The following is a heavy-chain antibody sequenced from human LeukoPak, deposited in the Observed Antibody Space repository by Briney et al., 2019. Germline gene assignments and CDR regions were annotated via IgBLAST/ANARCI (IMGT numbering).Heavy chain of an antibody. V-gene: IGHV1-69*05. J-gene: IGHJ4*02. Sequence: SVKVSCKASGGTFSSYAISWVRQAPGQGLEWMGRIIPIFGTANYAQKFQGRVTITTDESTSTAYMGLSSLRSEDTAVYYCARMGGYYGSGSYSDWGQGTLVTVSS. CDR2: IIPIFGTA. D-gene: IGHD3-10*01. CDR1: GGTFSSYA. CDR3: ARMGGYYGSGSYSD.